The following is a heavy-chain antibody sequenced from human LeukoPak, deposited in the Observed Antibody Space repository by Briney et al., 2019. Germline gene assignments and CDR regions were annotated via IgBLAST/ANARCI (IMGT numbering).Heavy chain of an antibody. V-gene: IGHV3-23*01. CDR3: ARNFEGRVYYYYYMDV. Sequence: GRSLRLSCAVSGFTFSDYGMHWVRQAPGEGLVWVAAISGSGGSTYYADSVKGRFTISRDNSKNTLYLQMNSLRAEDTAVYYCARNFEGRVYYYYYMDVWGKGTTVTVSS. CDR1: GFTFSDYG. D-gene: IGHD3-10*01. J-gene: IGHJ6*03. CDR2: ISGSGGST.